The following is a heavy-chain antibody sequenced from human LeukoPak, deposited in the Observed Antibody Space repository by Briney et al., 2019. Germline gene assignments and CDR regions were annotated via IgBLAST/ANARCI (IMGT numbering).Heavy chain of an antibody. Sequence: PSETLSLTCTVSGGSISSYYWSWLRQPAGKGLEWIGRIYTSGSTNYNPSLKSRVTMSVDTSKNQFSLKLSSVTAADTAVYYCARVKGDYDFWSGYYPDDYYYYYYMDVWGKGTTVTVSS. CDR1: GGSISSYY. CDR2: IYTSGST. V-gene: IGHV4-4*07. J-gene: IGHJ6*03. CDR3: ARVKGDYDFWSGYYPDDYYYYYYMDV. D-gene: IGHD3-3*01.